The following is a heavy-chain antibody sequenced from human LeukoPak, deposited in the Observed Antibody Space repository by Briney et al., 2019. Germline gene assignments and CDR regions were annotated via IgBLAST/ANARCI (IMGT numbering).Heavy chain of an antibody. CDR2: SSSSYI. D-gene: IGHD2-15*01. V-gene: IGHV3-21*01. CDR3: AREPLYCSGGSCYSDY. Sequence: SSSSYIYYADSVKGRFTISRDNAKNSLYLQMNSLRAEDTAVYYCAREPLYCSGGSCYSDYWG. J-gene: IGHJ4*01.